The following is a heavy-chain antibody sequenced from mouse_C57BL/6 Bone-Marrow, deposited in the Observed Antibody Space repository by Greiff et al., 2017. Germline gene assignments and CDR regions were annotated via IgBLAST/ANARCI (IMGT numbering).Heavy chain of an antibody. CDR2: IHPNSGST. D-gene: IGHD1-1*01. V-gene: IGHV1-64*01. CDR1: GYTFTSYW. Sequence: QVQLQQSGAELARPGASVKLSCKASGYTFTSYWMHWVKQRPGQGLEWIGMIHPNSGSTNYNEKFKSKATLTVDKSSSTAYMQLSSLTSEDSAVYYCTTYYYGYYAMDYWGQGTSVTVSS. J-gene: IGHJ4*01. CDR3: TTYYYGYYAMDY.